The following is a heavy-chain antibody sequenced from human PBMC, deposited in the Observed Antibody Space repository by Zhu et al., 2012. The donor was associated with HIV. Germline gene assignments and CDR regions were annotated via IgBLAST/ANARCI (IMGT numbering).Heavy chain of an antibody. CDR3: ARDGVDTARSWFDP. CDR1: GYSISSGYY. V-gene: IGHV4-38-2*02. Sequence: QVQLQESGPGLVKPSETLSLTCTVSGYSISSGYYWGWIRQPPGKGLEWIGSIYHSGSTYYNPSLKSRVTISVDTSKNQFSLKLSSVTAADTAVYYCARDGVDTARSWFDPWGQGTLVTVSS. D-gene: IGHD5-18*01. J-gene: IGHJ5*02. CDR2: IYHSGST.